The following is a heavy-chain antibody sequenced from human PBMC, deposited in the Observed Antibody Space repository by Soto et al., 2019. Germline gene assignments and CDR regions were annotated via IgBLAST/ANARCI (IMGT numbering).Heavy chain of an antibody. V-gene: IGHV3-72*01. J-gene: IGHJ4*02. CDR1: GFTLRDPY. D-gene: IGHD3-22*01. CDR2: FRDKPQGSST. CDR3: VKATYCSDSSGYTRCLDY. Sequence: GGSLRLSGAGSGFTLRDPYIDWVRQAPGKGLEWVGRFRDKPQGSSTAYAASVKGRFATSRNESKNSAYLQLNRLKTEDTSVYYCVKATYCSDSSGYTRCLDYWGQGTLVTVSS.